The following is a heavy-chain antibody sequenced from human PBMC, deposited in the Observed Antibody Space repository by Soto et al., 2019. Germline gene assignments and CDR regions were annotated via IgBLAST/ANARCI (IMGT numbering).Heavy chain of an antibody. D-gene: IGHD6-13*01. Sequence: EVHLVESGGGLVQPGGSLRLSCAASGFTFSSYSLNWFAQAPGKGLEWVSYITSSGTTVYYADSVRGRFTISRDNAKNSLYLQMNSLRDDDTAVYYCARGSSNWAYYFDFWGQGTLVTVSS. CDR3: ARGSSNWAYYFDF. J-gene: IGHJ4*02. CDR2: ITSSGTTV. V-gene: IGHV3-48*02. CDR1: GFTFSSYS.